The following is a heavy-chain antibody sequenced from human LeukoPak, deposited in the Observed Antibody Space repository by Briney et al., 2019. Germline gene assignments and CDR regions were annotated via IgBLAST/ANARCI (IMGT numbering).Heavy chain of an antibody. Sequence: SETLSLTCTVSGGSISSSSYYWGWIRQPPGKGLEWIGSIYYSGSTYYNPSLKSRVTISVDTSKNQFSLKLSSVTAADTAVYYCARDRPRLNYGMDVWGQGTTVTVSS. V-gene: IGHV4-39*07. J-gene: IGHJ6*02. D-gene: IGHD2-21*02. CDR3: ARDRPRLNYGMDV. CDR2: IYYSGST. CDR1: GGSISSSSYY.